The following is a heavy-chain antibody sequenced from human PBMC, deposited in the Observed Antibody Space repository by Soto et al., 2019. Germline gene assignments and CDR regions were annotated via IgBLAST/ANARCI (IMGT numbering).Heavy chain of an antibody. D-gene: IGHD3-16*02. Sequence: ASVKVSCKASGYTFASYAISWMRQAPGQGLEWMGWISAYHGNTNYAQKFQGRVTITTDKSTSTAYMELRSLRSDDTAVYYCARGMYGDYVWGSYHGPFDYWGQGTLVTVSS. J-gene: IGHJ4*02. CDR3: ARGMYGDYVWGSYHGPFDY. CDR2: ISAYHGNT. V-gene: IGHV1-18*01. CDR1: GYTFASYA.